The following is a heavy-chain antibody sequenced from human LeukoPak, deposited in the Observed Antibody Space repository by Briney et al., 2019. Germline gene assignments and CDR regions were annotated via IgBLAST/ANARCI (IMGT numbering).Heavy chain of an antibody. Sequence: ASVKVSCKASGYIFTGYYMHWVRQAPGQGLEWMGWINPDSGGTNSAQKFQGRVTMTRDTSISTAYMELSRLRSDDTAVYYCARVKQQLAPTLSNWFDPWGQGTLVTVSS. V-gene: IGHV1-2*02. D-gene: IGHD6-13*01. CDR1: GYIFTGYY. J-gene: IGHJ5*02. CDR2: INPDSGGT. CDR3: ARVKQQLAPTLSNWFDP.